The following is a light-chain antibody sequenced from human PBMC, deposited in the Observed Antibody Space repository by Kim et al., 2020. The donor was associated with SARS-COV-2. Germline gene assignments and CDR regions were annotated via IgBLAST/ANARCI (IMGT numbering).Light chain of an antibody. CDR1: QSVSSNY. CDR2: GAS. V-gene: IGKV3-20*01. Sequence: EIVLTQSPGTLSLSPGERATLSCGASQSVSSNYLAWYQQKPGQAPRLLIYGASSRATGIPDRFSGSGSGTDFTLTITRPEPEDFAVYYCQQYSSSPATFGQGTKVDIK. J-gene: IGKJ1*01. CDR3: QQYSSSPAT.